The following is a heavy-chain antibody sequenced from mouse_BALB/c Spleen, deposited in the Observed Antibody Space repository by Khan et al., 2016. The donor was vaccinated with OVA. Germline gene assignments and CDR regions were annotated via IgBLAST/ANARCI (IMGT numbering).Heavy chain of an antibody. V-gene: IGHV1S135*01. CDR1: GYSFTTYY. D-gene: IGHD2-2*01. CDR3: TRYGYVAWFTY. CDR2: IDPFSGGT. Sequence: VQLKESGPELMKPGASVKISCKASGYSFTTYYIHWVIQSHGKSLEWIGFIDPFSGGTTYNQKFKGTATFTADTSSSPAYLHLSNLTSEDSAVYYCTRYGYVAWFTYWGQGTLVTVSA. J-gene: IGHJ3*01.